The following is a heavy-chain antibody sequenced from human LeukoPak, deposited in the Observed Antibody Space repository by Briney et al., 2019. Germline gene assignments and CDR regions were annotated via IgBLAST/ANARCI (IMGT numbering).Heavy chain of an antibody. CDR3: ARDLYDSSGSPAQH. Sequence: ASVKVSGTASGYTFTSYAMNWVRQAPGQGLEWMGWINTNTGNPTYAQGFTGRFVFSLDTSVSTAYLQISSLKAEDTAVYYCARDLYDSSGSPAQHWGQGTLVTVSS. CDR1: GYTFTSYA. CDR2: INTNTGNP. J-gene: IGHJ1*01. V-gene: IGHV7-4-1*02. D-gene: IGHD3-22*01.